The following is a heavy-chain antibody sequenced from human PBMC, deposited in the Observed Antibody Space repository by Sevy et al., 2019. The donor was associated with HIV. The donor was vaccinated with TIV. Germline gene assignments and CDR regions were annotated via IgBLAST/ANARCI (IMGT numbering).Heavy chain of an antibody. V-gene: IGHV4-59*08. Sequence: SETLSLTCTVSGGSISSYYWSWIRQPPGKGLEWIGYIYYSGTTTNYNPSLKSRVTISIDTSKNQFSLKLTSVTAADTAVYYCARHFRHGYNYDAFDIWGQGTVVTVS. CDR1: GGSISSYY. D-gene: IGHD5-12*01. J-gene: IGHJ3*02. CDR3: ARHFRHGYNYDAFDI. CDR2: IYYSGTTT.